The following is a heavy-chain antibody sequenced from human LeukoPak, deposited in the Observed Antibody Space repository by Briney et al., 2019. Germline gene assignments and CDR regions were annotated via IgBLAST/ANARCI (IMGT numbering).Heavy chain of an antibody. V-gene: IGHV1-8*01. CDR3: TREKDCADGICYEE. J-gene: IGHJ4*02. Sequence: GASVKVSCKASGHTFTSHDINWVRQATGLGLEWLGGMSPKSGNTGYAQKFQGRVTMTRDTSISPAYMELSSLRFDDTAVYFCTREKDCADGICYEEWRQGTLVTVSS. D-gene: IGHD2-8*01. CDR1: GHTFTSHD. CDR2: MSPKSGNT.